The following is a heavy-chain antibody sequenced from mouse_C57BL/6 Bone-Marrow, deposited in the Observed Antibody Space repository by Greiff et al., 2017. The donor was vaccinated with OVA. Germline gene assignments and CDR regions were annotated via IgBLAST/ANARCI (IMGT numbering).Heavy chain of an antibody. CDR2: IDPENGDT. V-gene: IGHV14-4*01. Sequence: EVKLVESGAELVRPGASVKLSCTASGFNIKDDYMHWVKQRPEQGLEWIGWIDPENGDTEYASKFQGKATITADTSSNTAYLQLSSLTSEDTAVYYCTTIYYGNSYAMDYWGQGTSVTVSS. D-gene: IGHD2-1*01. CDR3: TTIYYGNSYAMDY. CDR1: GFNIKDDY. J-gene: IGHJ4*01.